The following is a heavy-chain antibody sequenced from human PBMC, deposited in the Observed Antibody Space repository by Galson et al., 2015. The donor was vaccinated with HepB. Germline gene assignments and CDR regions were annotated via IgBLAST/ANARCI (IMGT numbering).Heavy chain of an antibody. D-gene: IGHD2-15*01. Sequence: SVKVSCKASGYRLSNYAITWVRQAPGQGLEWMGWISTYNGDTNYAQNLQGRVTMTTVTSTTTAYMELRNLRSDDTAVYYCAYGDCSGGRCSWRDAADFWGQGTMVTVSS. V-gene: IGHV1-18*04. J-gene: IGHJ3*01. CDR3: AYGDCSGGRCSWRDAADF. CDR1: GYRLSNYA. CDR2: ISTYNGDT.